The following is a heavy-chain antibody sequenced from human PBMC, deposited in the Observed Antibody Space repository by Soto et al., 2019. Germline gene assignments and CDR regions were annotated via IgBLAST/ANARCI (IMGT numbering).Heavy chain of an antibody. Sequence: QITLKESGPTLVKPTQTLTLTCTFSGFSLSSSGVAVDWVRQPPGKALAWLALIYWDDDKRYSPSLKNRLTITNDTSKNQVVLTLTNMDPVDTATYYCVHNSCSGGAGYWGQGTLVTVSS. CDR1: GFSLSSSGVA. D-gene: IGHD6-25*01. V-gene: IGHV2-5*02. CDR2: IYWDDDK. J-gene: IGHJ4*02. CDR3: VHNSCSGGAGY.